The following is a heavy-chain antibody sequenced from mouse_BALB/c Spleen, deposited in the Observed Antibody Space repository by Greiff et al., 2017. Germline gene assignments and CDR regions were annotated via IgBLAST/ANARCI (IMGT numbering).Heavy chain of an antibody. CDR1: GFTFSSYA. CDR3: ASITTVEYYAMDY. Sequence: EVQLVESGGGLVKPGGSLKLSCAASGFTFSSYAMSWVRQTPEKRLEWVASISSGGSTYYPDSVKGRFTISRDNARNILYLQMSSLRSEDTAMYYCASITTVEYYAMDYWGQGTSVTVSS. V-gene: IGHV5-6-5*01. CDR2: ISSGGST. J-gene: IGHJ4*01. D-gene: IGHD1-1*01.